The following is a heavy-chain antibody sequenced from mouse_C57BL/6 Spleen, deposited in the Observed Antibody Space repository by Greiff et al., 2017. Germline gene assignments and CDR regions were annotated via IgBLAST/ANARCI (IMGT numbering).Heavy chain of an antibody. D-gene: IGHD1-1*01. CDR1: GYTFTDYN. CDR3: ARGAYYPFAY. Sequence: EVQLQQSGPELVKPGASVKIPCKASGYTFTDYNMDWVKQSHGQSLEWIGDINPNNGGTIYNQKFKGKATLTVDKSSSTAYMELRSLTSEDTAVYYCARGAYYPFAYWGQGTLVTVSA. V-gene: IGHV1-18*01. J-gene: IGHJ3*01. CDR2: INPNNGGT.